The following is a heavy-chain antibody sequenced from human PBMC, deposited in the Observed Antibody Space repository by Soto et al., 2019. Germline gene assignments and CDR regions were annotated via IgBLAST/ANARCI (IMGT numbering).Heavy chain of an antibody. CDR2: IRSKAYATTT. J-gene: IGHJ2*01. CDR1: GFTFCDYT. CDR3: TRERWDDGDPTWYFAR. V-gene: IGHV3-49*03. Sequence: GGSPRLSCATSGFTFCDYTMTWFRQAPGKGLEWVAFIRSKAYATTTQYAASVKGRFTISRDDSKRIAFLQMNSLKTDDTAVYYCTRERWDDGDPTWYFARWGRGTLVTLAS. D-gene: IGHD4-17*01.